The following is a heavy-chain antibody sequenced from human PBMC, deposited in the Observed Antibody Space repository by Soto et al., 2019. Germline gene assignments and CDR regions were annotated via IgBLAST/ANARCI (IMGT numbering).Heavy chain of an antibody. CDR2: IYYSGST. CDR3: ARDLDTAMGDWYGMDV. J-gene: IGHJ6*02. D-gene: IGHD5-18*01. V-gene: IGHV4-30-4*01. Sequence: QVQLQESGPGLVKPSQTLSLTCTVSGGSISSGDYYWSWIRQPPGKGLEWIGYIYYSGSTYYNPSLKSRVTISVDTSKNRFSLKLSSVTAADTAVYYCARDLDTAMGDWYGMDVWGQGTTVTVSS. CDR1: GGSISSGDYY.